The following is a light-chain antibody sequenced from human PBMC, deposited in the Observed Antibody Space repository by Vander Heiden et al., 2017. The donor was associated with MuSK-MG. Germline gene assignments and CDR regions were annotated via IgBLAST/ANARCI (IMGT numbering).Light chain of an antibody. CDR2: AAS. CDR3: QQSYNTPMFT. CDR1: ENINNY. Sequence: DIQMTQSPLSLSASVGDRVTLTCRASENINNYLNWYQQRPGKAPKLLIFAASRLQSGVPSRFSGSGSGTDFTLTITSLQPEDFATYYCQQSYNTPMFTFGHGTKVDIK. V-gene: IGKV1-39*01. J-gene: IGKJ3*01.